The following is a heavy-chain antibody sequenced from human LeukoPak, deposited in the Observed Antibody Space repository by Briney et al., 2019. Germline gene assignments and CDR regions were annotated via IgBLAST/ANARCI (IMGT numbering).Heavy chain of an antibody. Sequence: NASGTLSLTCAVSGGSGGSISSSNYWSWVRQPPGKGLEWIGEIYHSGRTNSNPSLKSRVTISVDKSKNQFSLRLNSVTAADTAVYYCARAGQGYCTSASCFLSLDYWGQGTLVTVSS. CDR3: ARAGQGYCTSASCFLSLDY. CDR1: GGSGGSISSSNY. D-gene: IGHD2-2*01. V-gene: IGHV4-4*02. J-gene: IGHJ4*02. CDR2: IYHSGRT.